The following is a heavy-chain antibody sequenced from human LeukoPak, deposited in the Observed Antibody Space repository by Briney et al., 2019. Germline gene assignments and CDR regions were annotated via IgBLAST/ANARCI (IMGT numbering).Heavy chain of an antibody. CDR1: GFNFEDYT. D-gene: IGHD3-22*01. CDR3: VKDLSYESSGYVFDH. J-gene: IGHJ4*02. Sequence: GGTLRLSCAASGFNFEDYTMHWVRQAPGKSLGWVSLISWDGTPYYTDSVKGRFTISRDNSKNSLYLQMDTLRSEGAAFYYCVKDLSYESSGYVFDHWGQGTLVTVSS. CDR2: ISWDGTP. V-gene: IGHV3-43*01.